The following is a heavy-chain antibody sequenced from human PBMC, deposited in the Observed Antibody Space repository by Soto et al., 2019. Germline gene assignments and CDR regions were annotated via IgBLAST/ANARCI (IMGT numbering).Heavy chain of an antibody. V-gene: IGHV1-46*03. Sequence: ASVKVSCKASGYTFTSYYMHWVRQAPGQGLEWMGIINPSGGSTSYAQKFQGRVTMTRDTSTSTVYMELSSLRSEDTAVYYCARVGYCSGGSCYYFDYWGQGTLVNVSS. D-gene: IGHD2-15*01. CDR3: ARVGYCSGGSCYYFDY. CDR1: GYTFTSYY. J-gene: IGHJ4*02. CDR2: INPSGGST.